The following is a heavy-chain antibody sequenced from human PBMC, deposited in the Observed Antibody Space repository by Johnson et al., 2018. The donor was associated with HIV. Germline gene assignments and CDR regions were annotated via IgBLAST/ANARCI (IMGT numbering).Heavy chain of an antibody. D-gene: IGHD3-22*01. CDR3: ARADWGYDSSAFDAFDI. J-gene: IGHJ3*02. Sequence: QVQLVESGGGLVKPGGSLRLSCAASGFTFSSYAMHWVRQAPGKGLEWVAVISYDGTNKYCADSVKGRFTISRDNSKNTLYLQMNSLRAEDTAVYYCARADWGYDSSAFDAFDIWGQGTMVTVSS. CDR2: ISYDGTNK. CDR1: GFTFSSYA. V-gene: IGHV3-30-3*01.